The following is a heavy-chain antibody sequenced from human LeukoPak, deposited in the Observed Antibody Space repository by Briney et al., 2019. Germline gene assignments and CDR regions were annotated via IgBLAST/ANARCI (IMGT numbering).Heavy chain of an antibody. D-gene: IGHD1-26*01. J-gene: IGHJ4*02. CDR3: AKDQALLPPEREFGF. Sequence: GGSLRLSCAASGFTFSSYAMSWVRQAPGKGLEWVSAISGGGGNTYYADSVKGRFTISRDNSKNTLYLQMNSLRAEDTAVYYCAKDQALLPPEREFGFWGQGTLVTVSS. V-gene: IGHV3-23*01. CDR1: GFTFSSYA. CDR2: ISGGGGNT.